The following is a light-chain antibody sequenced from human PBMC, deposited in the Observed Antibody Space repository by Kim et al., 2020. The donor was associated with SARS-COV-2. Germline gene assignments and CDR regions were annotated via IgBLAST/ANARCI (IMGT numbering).Light chain of an antibody. Sequence: QAVVTQEPSLTVSPGGTVTLTCESSTGTVTSGHYPYWFQQRPGQTPRTLIYDTNYKHSWTPVRFSGSLLGGKTALTLSGAQPDDEADYYCLLSFGDLRMFGGGTKLTVL. V-gene: IGLV7-46*01. J-gene: IGLJ3*02. CDR2: DTN. CDR1: TGTVTSGHY. CDR3: LLSFGDLRM.